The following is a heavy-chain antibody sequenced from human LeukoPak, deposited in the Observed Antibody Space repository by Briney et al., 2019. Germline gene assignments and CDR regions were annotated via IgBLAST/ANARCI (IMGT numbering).Heavy chain of an antibody. J-gene: IGHJ4*02. Sequence: GGSLRLSCAASGFTLSSYAMSWVRQAPGKGLEWVSLITWDGDSTYYADSVKGRFTISRDNSKNYLYLQMNSLRAEDTALYYCAKGTSSWHEFDSWGQGTLVTVSS. V-gene: IGHV3-43D*03. D-gene: IGHD6-13*01. CDR1: GFTLSSYA. CDR2: ITWDGDST. CDR3: AKGTSSWHEFDS.